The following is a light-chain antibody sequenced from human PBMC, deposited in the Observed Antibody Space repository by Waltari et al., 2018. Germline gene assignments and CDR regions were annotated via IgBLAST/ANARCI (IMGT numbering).Light chain of an antibody. CDR2: KTN. CDR3: LVYMGSGIWV. CDR1: SGSVSSTSY. V-gene: IGLV8-61*01. Sequence: QTVVTQEPSLSVSPGGTVTLTCALSSGSVSSTSYVSWYQQSPGQTPRTLVYKTNIRSSGVPYRFSGSSLGNKAALIITGAQADDECDYYCLVYMGSGIWVFGGGTKLTVL. J-gene: IGLJ3*02.